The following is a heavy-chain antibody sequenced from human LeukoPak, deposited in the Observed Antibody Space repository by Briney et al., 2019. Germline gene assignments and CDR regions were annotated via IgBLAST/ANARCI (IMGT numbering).Heavy chain of an antibody. V-gene: IGHV1-18*01. D-gene: IGHD6-13*01. CDR1: GYTFTSYG. CDR2: ISAYNGNT. CDR3: ARDGSLFSSSWNDAFDI. J-gene: IGHJ3*02. Sequence: ASVKVSCKASGYTFTSYGISWVRQAPGQGLEWMGWISAYNGNTNYAQKLQGRVTMTTDTSTSTAYMELRSLRADDTAVYYCARDGSLFSSSWNDAFDIWGQGTMVTVSS.